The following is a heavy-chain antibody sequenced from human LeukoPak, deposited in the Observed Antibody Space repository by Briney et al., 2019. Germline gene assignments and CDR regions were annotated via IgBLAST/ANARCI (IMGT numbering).Heavy chain of an antibody. J-gene: IGHJ1*01. D-gene: IGHD3-16*01. CDR1: GFTFSSHG. V-gene: IGHV3-23*01. Sequence: GGTLRLSCAASGFTFSSHGMNWVRQAPGKGLEWVSGISPSGGITYYTDSAKGRFTISRDNSKNTVSLQMSSLRGDDTAVYYCAKDDAWGRYKDWGQGTLVTVSS. CDR2: ISPSGGIT. CDR3: AKDDAWGRYKD.